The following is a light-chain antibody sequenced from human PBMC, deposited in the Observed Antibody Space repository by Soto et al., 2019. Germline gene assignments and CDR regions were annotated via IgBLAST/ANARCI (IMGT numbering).Light chain of an antibody. Sequence: DIQMTQSPSTLAASVRDRVTITSRASQSISSWLAWYQQKKGKAPKILIYKASSLESGVPSRFRGSRSGTEFTLAISRLQPDDFETYYCQQYNSYSWTFGQGTKVDI. CDR1: QSISSW. V-gene: IGKV1-5*03. CDR2: KAS. J-gene: IGKJ1*01. CDR3: QQYNSYSWT.